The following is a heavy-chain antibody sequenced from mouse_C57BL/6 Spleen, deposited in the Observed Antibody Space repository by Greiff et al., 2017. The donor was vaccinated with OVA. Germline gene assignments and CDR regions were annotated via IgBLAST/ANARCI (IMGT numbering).Heavy chain of an antibody. CDR2: ISDGGSYT. V-gene: IGHV5-4*01. CDR3: ARDRRFAY. CDR1: GFTFSSYA. J-gene: IGHJ3*01. Sequence: EVKLMESGGGLVKPGGSLKLSCAASGFTFSSYAMSWVRQTPEKRLEWVATISDGGSYTYYPDNVKGRFTISRDKAKNNLYLQMSHLKSEDTAMYYCARDRRFAYWGQGTLVTVSA.